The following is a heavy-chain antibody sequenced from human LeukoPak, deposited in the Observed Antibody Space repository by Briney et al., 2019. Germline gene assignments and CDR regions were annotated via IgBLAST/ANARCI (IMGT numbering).Heavy chain of an antibody. V-gene: IGHV1-2*02. Sequence: ASVKVSCTASGYTFTGYYMHWVRQAPGQGLEWMGWINPNSGGTNYAQKFQGRVTMTRDTSISTAYMELSRLRSDDTAVYYCARESHIVVVTASFDYWGQGTLVTVSS. CDR1: GYTFTGYY. J-gene: IGHJ4*02. CDR3: ARESHIVVVTASFDY. CDR2: INPNSGGT. D-gene: IGHD2-21*02.